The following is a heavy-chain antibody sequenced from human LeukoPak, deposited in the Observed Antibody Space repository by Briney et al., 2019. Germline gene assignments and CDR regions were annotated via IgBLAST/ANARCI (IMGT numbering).Heavy chain of an antibody. CDR3: ARDMVRGVIPPRYGMDV. Sequence: PSETLSLTCTVSGGSTSNSSYYWGWIRQPPGKGLEWIGSMYYSGSTYYNPSLKSRATISVDTSKNQFSLKLSSVTAADTAVYYCARDMVRGVIPPRYGMDVWGQGTTVTVSS. CDR1: GGSTSNSSYY. V-gene: IGHV4-39*02. J-gene: IGHJ6*02. D-gene: IGHD3-10*01. CDR2: MYYSGST.